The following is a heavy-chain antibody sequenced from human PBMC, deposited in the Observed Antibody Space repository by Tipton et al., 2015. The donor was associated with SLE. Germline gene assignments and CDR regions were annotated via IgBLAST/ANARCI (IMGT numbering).Heavy chain of an antibody. CDR3: ARRGDFWSGYFDY. CDR1: GGSISSYY. J-gene: IGHJ4*02. Sequence: TLSLTCTVSGGSISSYYWSWIRQPPGKGLEWIGEINHSGSTNYNPSLKSRVTISVDTSKNQFSLKVSSVTAADTAVYYCARRGDFWSGYFDYWGQGTLVTVSS. V-gene: IGHV4-34*01. CDR2: INHSGST. D-gene: IGHD3-3*01.